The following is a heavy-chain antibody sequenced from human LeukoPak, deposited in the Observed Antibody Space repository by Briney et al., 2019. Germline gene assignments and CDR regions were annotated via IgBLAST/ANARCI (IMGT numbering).Heavy chain of an antibody. V-gene: IGHV3-23*01. Sequence: GGSLRLSCAASGFTFSSYAMSWVRQAPGKGLEWVSAISGSGGSTYYADSVKGRFTISRDNSKNTLYLQMNSLRAEDTAVYYCAKVPGYYDILTGYYPEGWGQETLVTVSS. D-gene: IGHD3-9*01. CDR3: AKVPGYYDILTGYYPEG. J-gene: IGHJ4*02. CDR1: GFTFSSYA. CDR2: ISGSGGST.